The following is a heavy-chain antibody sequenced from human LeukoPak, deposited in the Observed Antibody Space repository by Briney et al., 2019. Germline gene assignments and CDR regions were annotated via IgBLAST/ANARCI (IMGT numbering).Heavy chain of an antibody. CDR1: GFTFSSYG. CDR3: AKVGSGWTLGAYGMDV. Sequence: GGSLRLSCAASGFTFSSYGMHWVRQAPGKGLEWVAVISYDGSNKYYADSVKGRFTFSRDNSKNTLYLQMNSLRAEDTAVYYCAKVGSGWTLGAYGMDVWGQGTTVTVSS. V-gene: IGHV3-30*18. D-gene: IGHD6-19*01. CDR2: ISYDGSNK. J-gene: IGHJ6*02.